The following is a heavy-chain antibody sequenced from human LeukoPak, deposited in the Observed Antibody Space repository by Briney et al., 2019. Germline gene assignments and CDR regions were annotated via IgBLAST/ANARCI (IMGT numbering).Heavy chain of an antibody. CDR2: ISNSGGDT. J-gene: IGHJ4*02. CDR1: GFTFSSYA. CDR3: AKLYGYSYGYIDF. Sequence: GGSLRLSCAASGFTFSSYAMSWVRQAPGKGLEWVAAISNSGGDTFYSDSGKGRFTIARDNSKNTLYLQMNSLRAEDTALYYCAKLYGYSYGYIDFWGQGTLVTVSS. V-gene: IGHV3-23*01. D-gene: IGHD5-18*01.